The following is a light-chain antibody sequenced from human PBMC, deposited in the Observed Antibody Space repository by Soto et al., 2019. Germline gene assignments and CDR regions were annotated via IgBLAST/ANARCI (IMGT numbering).Light chain of an antibody. Sequence: EILMTQSPATLTVSPGDRATLSCGASQSVSNNLAWYQQKPGQAPRLLIYGASTRATGIPARFSGSGSETEFTLTISGLQSEDFAVYFCLQYDNWPPWTFGQGTKVDI. CDR3: LQYDNWPPWT. CDR2: GAS. J-gene: IGKJ1*01. V-gene: IGKV3-15*01. CDR1: QSVSNN.